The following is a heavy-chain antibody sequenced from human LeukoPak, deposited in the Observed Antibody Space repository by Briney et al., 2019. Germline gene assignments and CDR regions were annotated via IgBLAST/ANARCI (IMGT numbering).Heavy chain of an antibody. CDR2: ISSSSSYI. J-gene: IGHJ6*03. Sequence: GGCLRLSCAASVFTFSSYSMNWVRQARGKGLEWVSSISSSSSYIYYADSVKGRFTISRDNAKNSLYLQMNSLRAEDMAVYYCARDEVTMVRGVIGSYYMDVWGKGTTVTLSS. CDR3: ARDEVTMVRGVIGSYYMDV. D-gene: IGHD3-10*01. CDR1: VFTFSSYS. V-gene: IGHV3-21*01.